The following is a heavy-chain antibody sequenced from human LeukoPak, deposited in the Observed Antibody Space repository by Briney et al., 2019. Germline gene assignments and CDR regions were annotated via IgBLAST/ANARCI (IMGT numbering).Heavy chain of an antibody. J-gene: IGHJ4*02. Sequence: PSETLSLTCTVSGGSISGSSYFWGWLRQPPGKGLEWIGSIFYSGSTYYNPSLNSRVTISKDTSKNQFSLRMSSVTAADTAVYYCARQMNTVTADYWGQGTLVTVSS. V-gene: IGHV4-39*01. CDR1: GGSISGSSYF. CDR3: ARQMNTVTADY. CDR2: IFYSGST. D-gene: IGHD4-17*01.